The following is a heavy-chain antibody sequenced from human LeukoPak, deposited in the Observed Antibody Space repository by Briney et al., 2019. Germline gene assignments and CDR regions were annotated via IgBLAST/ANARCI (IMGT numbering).Heavy chain of an antibody. J-gene: IGHJ4*02. D-gene: IGHD3-10*01. CDR1: GFTFSSYE. Sequence: GGSLRLSCAASGFTFSSYEMNWVRQAPGKGLEWVSYISSSGSAIYYADSVKGRFTISRDNANNSLSLQMNSLRAEDTAVYYCAIHPITNWGQGTLVTVCS. CDR3: AIHPITN. CDR2: ISSSGSAI. V-gene: IGHV3-48*03.